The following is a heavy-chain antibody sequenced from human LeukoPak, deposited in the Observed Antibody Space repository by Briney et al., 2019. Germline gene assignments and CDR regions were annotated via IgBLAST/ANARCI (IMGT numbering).Heavy chain of an antibody. CDR1: GFTFSDYA. CDR3: AKVGSGSYGAYYYYGMDV. V-gene: IGHV3-30*18. CDR2: MSYDECKK. J-gene: IGHJ6*02. D-gene: IGHD3-10*01. Sequence: AGGSLRLSYAASGFTFSDYAMQWVRQAPAKGREWVEVMSYDECKKFYADSVQGRFTISRDNPKNTLYLQMDSLRAEDTAVYYCAKVGSGSYGAYYYYGMDVWGQGTTVTVSS.